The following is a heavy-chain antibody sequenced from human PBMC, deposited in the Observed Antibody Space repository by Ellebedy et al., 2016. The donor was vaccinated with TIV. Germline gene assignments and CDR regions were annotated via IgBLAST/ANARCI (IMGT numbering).Heavy chain of an antibody. J-gene: IGHJ4*02. Sequence: ASVKVSXXASGYTFTGYHMHWVRQAPGQGLEWMGWISAYNGNTNYAQKLQGRVTMTTDTSTSTAYMELRSLRSDDTAVYYCARDQDLTGDDYWGQGTLVTVSS. CDR3: ARDQDLTGDDY. V-gene: IGHV1-18*04. CDR1: GYTFTGYH. D-gene: IGHD1-20*01. CDR2: ISAYNGNT.